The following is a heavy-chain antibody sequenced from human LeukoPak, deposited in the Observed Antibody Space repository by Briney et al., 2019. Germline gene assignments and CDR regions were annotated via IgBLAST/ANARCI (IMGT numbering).Heavy chain of an antibody. J-gene: IGHJ4*02. Sequence: SETLSLTCTVSGGSISSYCWSWIPQPPGKALEWIGCNYYSGSTNYIPSLKSRVTISVDTSKNQFSLKLSSVTAADTAVFCCARAVADFWSGQYYFDYWGQGTLVTVSS. V-gene: IGHV4-59*01. D-gene: IGHD3-3*01. CDR3: ARAVADFWSGQYYFDY. CDR2: NYYSGST. CDR1: GGSISSYC.